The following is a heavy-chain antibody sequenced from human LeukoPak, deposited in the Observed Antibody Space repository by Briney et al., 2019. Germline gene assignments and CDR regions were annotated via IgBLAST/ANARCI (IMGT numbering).Heavy chain of an antibody. Sequence: PGGSLRLSCAAPGFTFSSYWMSWVRQAPGKGLEWVANIKQDGSEKYYVDSVKGRFTISRDNAKNSLYLQMNSLRAEDTAVYYCARDHTIAAADYWGQGTLVTVSS. CDR2: IKQDGSEK. CDR1: GFTFSSYW. CDR3: ARDHTIAAADY. D-gene: IGHD6-13*01. V-gene: IGHV3-7*03. J-gene: IGHJ4*02.